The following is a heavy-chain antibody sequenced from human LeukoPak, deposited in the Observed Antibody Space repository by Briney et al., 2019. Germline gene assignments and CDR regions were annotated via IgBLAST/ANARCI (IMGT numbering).Heavy chain of an antibody. D-gene: IGHD3-16*01. CDR2: MYSGGNT. J-gene: IGHJ4*02. Sequence: GGSLRLSCAASGFTVSSSYISWVRQAPGKGLEWVSVMYSGGNTYYADSVKGRFTISRDKSKHTLYLQMNSLRAEDTAVYHCARVQAVFQNFDYWGRGPLVTV. CDR1: GFTVSSSY. V-gene: IGHV3-66*01. CDR3: ARVQAVFQNFDY.